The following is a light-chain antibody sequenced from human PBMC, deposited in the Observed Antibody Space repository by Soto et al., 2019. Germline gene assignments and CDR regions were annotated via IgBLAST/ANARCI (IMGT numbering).Light chain of an antibody. Sequence: IVLTQSPATLSLSPGERATLSCRASQSVSSFLVWYQQKPGQAPRLLIYDAVNRVTGIPARFSGSGSGTDFTLTISSLEPEDFAVYYCQHRSNWPRLTFGGGTKVDIK. CDR1: QSVSSF. CDR3: QHRSNWPRLT. V-gene: IGKV3-11*01. CDR2: DAV. J-gene: IGKJ4*01.